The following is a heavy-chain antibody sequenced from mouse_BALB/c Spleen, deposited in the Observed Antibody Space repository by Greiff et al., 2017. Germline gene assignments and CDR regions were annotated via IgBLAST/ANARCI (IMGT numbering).Heavy chain of an antibody. Sequence: EVQVVESGGGLVKPGGSLKLSCAASGFTFSSYAMSWVRQSPEKRLEWVAEISSGGSYTYYPDTVTGRFTISRDNAKNTLYLEMSSLRSEDTAMYYCARGRRDYYAMDYWGQGTSVTVSS. CDR2: ISSGGSYT. CDR1: GFTFSSYA. D-gene: IGHD2-12*01. J-gene: IGHJ4*01. CDR3: ARGRRDYYAMDY. V-gene: IGHV5-9-4*01.